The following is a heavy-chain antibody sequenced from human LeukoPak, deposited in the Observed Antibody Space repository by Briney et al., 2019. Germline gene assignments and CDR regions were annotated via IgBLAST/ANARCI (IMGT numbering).Heavy chain of an antibody. J-gene: IGHJ5*02. CDR3: ARTDVEMDNNWFDP. D-gene: IGHD5-24*01. V-gene: IGHV3-48*03. CDR2: ISSSGSTI. CDR1: GFTFSSYE. Sequence: PGGSLRLSCAASGFTFSSYEMNWVRQAQGQGMEWVSYISSSGSTIYYSNSVQGGFTIFRDNAKNSLYLQMNSLRAEDTAVYYCARTDVEMDNNWFDPWGQGTLVTVSS.